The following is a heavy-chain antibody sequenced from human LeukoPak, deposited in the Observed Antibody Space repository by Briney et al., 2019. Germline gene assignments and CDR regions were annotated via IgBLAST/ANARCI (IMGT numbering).Heavy chain of an antibody. D-gene: IGHD3-22*01. V-gene: IGHV4-59*08. CDR1: GGSISNYY. J-gene: IGHJ4*02. CDR2: IYHSGST. Sequence: PSETLSLTCAVSGGSISNYYWSWIRQPPGEGLEWIGFIYHSGSTNYNPSLKSRVTISVDTSTNQFSLKMNSVTAADTAVYYCAKHSFDSGDYFDVWGQGTLVTVSS. CDR3: AKHSFDSGDYFDV.